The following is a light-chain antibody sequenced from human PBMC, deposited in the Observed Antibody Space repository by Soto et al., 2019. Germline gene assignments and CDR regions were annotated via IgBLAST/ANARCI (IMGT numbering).Light chain of an antibody. J-gene: IGLJ3*02. CDR2: LEGSGSY. CDR1: SGHSSCI. V-gene: IGLV4-60*02. CDR3: ETWDSNTWV. Sequence: QAVVTQSSSASASLRSSVKLTCTLSSGHSSCIIAWHQQQPGKAPRYLMKLEGSGSYNKGSGVPDRFSGSSSGADRYLTISNLQFEDEADYYCETWDSNTWVFGGGTKLTVL.